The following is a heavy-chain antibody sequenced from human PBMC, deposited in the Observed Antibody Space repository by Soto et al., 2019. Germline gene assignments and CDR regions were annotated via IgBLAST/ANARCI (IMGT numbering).Heavy chain of an antibody. J-gene: IGHJ4*02. D-gene: IGHD5-12*01. CDR2: ISGSGGST. CDR3: AKDPLVATNPY. V-gene: IGHV3-23*01. Sequence: LRLSCAASGFTFSSYAMSWVRQAPGKGLEWVSAISGSGGSTYYADSVKGRFTISRDNSKNTLYLQMNSLRAEGTAVYYCAKDPLVATNPYWGQGTLVTVSS. CDR1: GFTFSSYA.